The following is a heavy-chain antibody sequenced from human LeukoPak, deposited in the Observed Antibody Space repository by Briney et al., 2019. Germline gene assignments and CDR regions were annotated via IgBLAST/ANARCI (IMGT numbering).Heavy chain of an antibody. D-gene: IGHD3-9*01. J-gene: IGHJ3*02. CDR1: GFTFGSYA. CDR2: ISGSGGST. V-gene: IGHV3-23*01. Sequence: GGSLRLSCAASGFTFGSYAMSWVRQAPGKGLEWVSAISGSGGSTYYADSVKGRFTISRDNSKNTLYLQMNSLRAEDTAVYYCAKDYDILTGYSLGAFDIWGQGTMVTVSS. CDR3: AKDYDILTGYSLGAFDI.